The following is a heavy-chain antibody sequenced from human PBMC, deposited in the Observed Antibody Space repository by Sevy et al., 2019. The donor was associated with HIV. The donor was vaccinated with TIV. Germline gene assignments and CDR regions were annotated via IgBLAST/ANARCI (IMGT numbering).Heavy chain of an antibody. V-gene: IGHV4-31*03. CDR3: ARWEGDGSGSSVLRAFDI. CDR2: IYYSGST. Sequence: SETLSLTCTVSGGSISSGGYYWSWIRQHPGKGLEWIGYIYYSGSTYYNPSLKSRVTISVDTSKNQFSLKLSSVTAADTAVYYCARWEGDGSGSSVLRAFDIWGQGTMVTVSS. D-gene: IGHD3-10*01. J-gene: IGHJ3*02. CDR1: GGSISSGGYY.